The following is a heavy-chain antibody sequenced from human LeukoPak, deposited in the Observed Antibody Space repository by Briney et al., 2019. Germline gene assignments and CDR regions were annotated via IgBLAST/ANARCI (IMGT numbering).Heavy chain of an antibody. J-gene: IGHJ4*02. CDR1: GFTFGSYT. CDR2: ISGSGDAT. Sequence: PGGSLRLSCAASGFTFGSYTMTWVRQAPGKGLEWVSAISGSGDATYYADSVKGRFTISRDNPKNTLYLQMNSLRAEDTAVYTCAKGTVGGYDYWGQGTLVTVSS. CDR3: AKGTVGGYDY. V-gene: IGHV3-23*01. D-gene: IGHD5-12*01.